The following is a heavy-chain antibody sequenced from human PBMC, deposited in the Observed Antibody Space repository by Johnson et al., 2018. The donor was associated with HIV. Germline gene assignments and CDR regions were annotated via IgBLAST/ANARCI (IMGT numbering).Heavy chain of an antibody. D-gene: IGHD6-13*01. CDR3: ARDRPIAAAGHDAFDI. CDR2: ISDSGGST. J-gene: IGHJ3*02. Sequence: VQLVESGGGLVQPGGSLRLSCAASGISFSSYAMSWVRQAPGKGLEWVSAISDSGGSTYYADSVKRRFTISRDNSKNTLYLQMNSLRAEDTAVYYCARDRPIAAAGHDAFDIWGQGTMVTVSS. CDR1: GISFSSYA. V-gene: IGHV3-23*04.